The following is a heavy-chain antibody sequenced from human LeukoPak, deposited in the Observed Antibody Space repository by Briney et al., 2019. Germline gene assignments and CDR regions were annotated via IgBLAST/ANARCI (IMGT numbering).Heavy chain of an antibody. V-gene: IGHV1-69*04. CDR3: ARDRSGPTGTLGY. CDR1: GGTFSSYA. Sequence: SSVKVSCKASGGTFSSYAISWVRQAPGQGLEWMGRIIPILGIANYAQKFQGRVTITADKSTSTAYMELSSLRSEDTAVYYCARDRSGPTGTLGYWGQGTLVTVSS. CDR2: IIPILGIA. D-gene: IGHD2-15*01. J-gene: IGHJ4*02.